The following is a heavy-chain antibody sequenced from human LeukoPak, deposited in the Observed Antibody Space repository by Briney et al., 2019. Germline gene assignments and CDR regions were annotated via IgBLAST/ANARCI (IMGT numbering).Heavy chain of an antibody. CDR2: ISWNSGSI. J-gene: IGHJ4*02. D-gene: IGHD3-22*01. V-gene: IGHV3-9*01. Sequence: GRSLRLSCAASGFTFDDYAMHWVRQAPGKGLEWVSGISWNSGSIGYADSVKGRFTISRDNAKNSLYLQMNSLRAEDTALYYCAKFGPYYYDSSGYYDTDYWGQGTLVTVSS. CDR1: GFTFDDYA. CDR3: AKFGPYYYDSSGYYDTDY.